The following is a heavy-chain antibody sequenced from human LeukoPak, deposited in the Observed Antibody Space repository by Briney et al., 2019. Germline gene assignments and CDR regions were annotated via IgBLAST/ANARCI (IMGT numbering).Heavy chain of an antibody. CDR1: GGSISSGSYY. CDR2: IYTSGST. Sequence: PSETLSLTCTVSGGSISSGSYYWSWIRQPAGKGLEWIGRIYTSGSTNYNPCLKSRVTISVDTSKNQFSLKLSSVTAADTAVYYCARGYGDYYYYMDVWGKGTTVTISS. J-gene: IGHJ6*03. CDR3: ARGYGDYYYYMDV. D-gene: IGHD4-17*01. V-gene: IGHV4-61*02.